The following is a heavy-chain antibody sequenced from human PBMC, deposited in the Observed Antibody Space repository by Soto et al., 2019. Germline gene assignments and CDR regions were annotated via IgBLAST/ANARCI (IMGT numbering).Heavy chain of an antibody. V-gene: IGHV4-34*01. J-gene: IGHJ4*02. CDR3: ARSMFYSDGSNYSPFDY. CDR1: GGSFSGYY. CDR2: INHSGST. D-gene: IGHD3-22*01. Sequence: PSETLSLTCAFYGGSFSGYYWSWIRQPPGKGLEWIGEINHSGSTNYNPSLKSRVTISIDASKNQFSLRLSSVTAADTAVYYCARSMFYSDGSNYSPFDYWGQGTLVTVSS.